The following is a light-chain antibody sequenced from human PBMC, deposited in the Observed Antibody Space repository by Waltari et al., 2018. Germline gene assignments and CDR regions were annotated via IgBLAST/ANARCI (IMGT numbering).Light chain of an antibody. J-gene: IGKJ1*01. CDR2: WAF. CDR1: QSVLYSSDNKNY. Sequence: DIVMTQSPDSLAVSLGERATGNCKSSQSVLYSSDNKNYLAWYQQKPGQPPKLLIYWAFTRESGVPERFSGSGSGTDFTLSINSLQAEDVAVYYCQQYYSIPWTFGQGTKVEIK. CDR3: QQYYSIPWT. V-gene: IGKV4-1*01.